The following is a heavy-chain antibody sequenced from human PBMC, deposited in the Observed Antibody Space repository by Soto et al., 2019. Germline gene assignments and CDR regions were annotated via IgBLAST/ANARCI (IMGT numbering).Heavy chain of an antibody. D-gene: IGHD3-22*01. CDR1: GYTFTSYY. J-gene: IGHJ4*02. CDR2: INPSGGST. V-gene: IGHV1-46*01. CDR3: ARDLRTGYYDSSGYLLWRDQRFDY. Sequence: ASVKVSCKASGYTFTSYYMHWVRQAPGQGLEWMGIINPSGGSTSYAQKFQGRVTMTRDTSTSTVYMELSSLRSEDTAVYYCARDLRTGYYDSSGYLLWRDQRFDYWGQGTLVTVSS.